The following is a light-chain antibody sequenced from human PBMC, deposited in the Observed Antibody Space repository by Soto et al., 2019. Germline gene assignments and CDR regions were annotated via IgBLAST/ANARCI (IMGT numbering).Light chain of an antibody. Sequence: SVLTQPPSASGTPGQTVAISCSGSNSNFGSNTVNWYQKFPGTAPKLLIYGNNQRPSGVPDRFSGSKSDTSASLAISGLLSEDESDYYCATWADSLNGWVFGGGTKLTVL. V-gene: IGLV1-44*01. CDR1: NSNFGSNT. CDR3: ATWADSLNGWV. J-gene: IGLJ3*02. CDR2: GNN.